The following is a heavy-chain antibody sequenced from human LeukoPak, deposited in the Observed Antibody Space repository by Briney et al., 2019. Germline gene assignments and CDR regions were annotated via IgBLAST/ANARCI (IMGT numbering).Heavy chain of an antibody. CDR2: INHSGST. CDR3: ARRPDGFDI. Sequence: PSETLSLTCTVYGGSFTYYHWSWIRQPPGKGLEWIGDINHSGSTNYNQALKSRVTISLDTSKNQFSLELNSVTAADTAVYYCARRPDGFDIWGQGTMVTVSS. J-gene: IGHJ3*02. CDR1: GGSFTYYH. V-gene: IGHV4-34*01.